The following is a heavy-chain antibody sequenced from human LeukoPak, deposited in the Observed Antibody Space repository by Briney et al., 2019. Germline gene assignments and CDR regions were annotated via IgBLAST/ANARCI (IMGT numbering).Heavy chain of an antibody. V-gene: IGHV4-59*08. CDR1: GASISDYS. CDR3: AGQQLSTGWADY. CDR2: IYYSGST. J-gene: IGHJ4*02. Sequence: PSETLSLTCAVSGASISDYSWSWIRQPPGKGLEWIGYIYYSGSTNYNPSLKSRVTISVDTSKNQFSLKLSSVTAADTAVYYCAGQQLSTGWADYWGQGTLVTVSS. D-gene: IGHD5-18*01.